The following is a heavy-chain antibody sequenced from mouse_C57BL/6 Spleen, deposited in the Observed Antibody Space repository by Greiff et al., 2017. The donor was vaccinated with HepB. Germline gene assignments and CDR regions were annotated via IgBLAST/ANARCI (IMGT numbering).Heavy chain of an antibody. D-gene: IGHD1-1*01. CDR1: GYTFTDYY. Sequence: QVQLQQSGAELVKPGASVKISCKASGYTFTDYYINWVKQRPGQGLEWIGKIGPGSGSTYYTEKVKGKTTLPADKSSSTAYMPLSSLTSEDSAVYFCERLYYYGSSYVDWYFDVWGTGTTVTVSS. J-gene: IGHJ1*03. CDR3: ERLYYYGSSYVDWYFDV. CDR2: IGPGSGST. V-gene: IGHV1-77*01.